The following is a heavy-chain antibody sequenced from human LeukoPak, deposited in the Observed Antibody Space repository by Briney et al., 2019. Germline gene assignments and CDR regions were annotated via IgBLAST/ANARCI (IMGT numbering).Heavy chain of an antibody. J-gene: IGHJ4*02. CDR1: GYSFTNYD. CDR2: MNPNSGNT. V-gene: IGHV1-8*01. Sequence: ASVKVSCKASGYSFTNYDINWVRQATGQGLEWMGWMNPNSGNTGSAQKFQGRVTMTRNTSISTAYMELSNLRSEDTAVYYCARRVAAGGTCMGYWGQGTLVTVSS. CDR3: ARRVAAGGTCMGY. D-gene: IGHD6-13*01.